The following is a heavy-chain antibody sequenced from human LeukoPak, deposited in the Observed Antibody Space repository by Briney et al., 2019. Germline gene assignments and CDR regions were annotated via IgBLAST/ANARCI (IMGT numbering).Heavy chain of an antibody. CDR2: IFFSGST. CDR3: ARRGSYDTFDI. CDR1: GGSISSSGSY. Sequence: SETLSPTCTLYGGSISSSGSYCGWIRQPPWKGLEWLGNIFFSGSTYYNPTLKSRVTISVDTSKNQFSLKLTSVAAADTAVFYCARRGSYDTFDIWGHGTMVTVSS. V-gene: IGHV4-39*01. J-gene: IGHJ3*02. D-gene: IGHD1-26*01.